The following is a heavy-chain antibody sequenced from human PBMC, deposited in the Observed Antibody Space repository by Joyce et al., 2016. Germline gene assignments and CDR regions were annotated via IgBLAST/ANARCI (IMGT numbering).Heavy chain of an antibody. CDR3: AKDLFIQQQHSYYFDY. CDR1: GFTFSSYG. J-gene: IGHJ4*02. CDR2: IADDGNNK. Sequence: QVQLVESGGGVVQPGKSLRLSCAASGFTFSSYGMHWVRQAPGKGLEWVTVIADDGNNKYYGNSVKGRFTVSRDNSKNTLYLQMNSLRPEDTAVYYCAKDLFIQQQHSYYFDYWGQGTLVTVSS. V-gene: IGHV3-30*18. D-gene: IGHD6-13*01.